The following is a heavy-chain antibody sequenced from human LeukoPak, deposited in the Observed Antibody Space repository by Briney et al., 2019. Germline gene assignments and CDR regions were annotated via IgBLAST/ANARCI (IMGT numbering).Heavy chain of an antibody. V-gene: IGHV3-66*02. CDR3: ANSRRGELIPGTYYYMDV. CDR1: GFTVSSNY. J-gene: IGHJ6*03. D-gene: IGHD2-21*01. CDR2: IYSGGST. Sequence: GGSLRLSCAASGFTVSSNYMSWVRQAPGKGLEWVSVIYSGGSTYYADSVKGRFTISRDNSKNTLYLQMNSLRAEDTAVHYCANSRRGELIPGTYYYMDVWGKGTTVTVSS.